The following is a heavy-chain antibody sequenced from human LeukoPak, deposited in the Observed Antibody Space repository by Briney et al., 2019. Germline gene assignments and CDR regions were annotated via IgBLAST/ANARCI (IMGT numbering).Heavy chain of an antibody. J-gene: IGHJ4*02. V-gene: IGHV3-23*01. CDR2: ISGSGGST. Sequence: QSGGSLRLSCAASGFTFSSYAMRWVRQAPGKGLGWVSSISGSGGSTYYAACVKGRFTISRDNTKNTLYLQMNRLRAEDTAVYYCAKDLEPSPENWHRSGWYSFDYWGQGTLVTVSS. CDR3: AKDLEPSPENWHRSGWYSFDY. CDR1: GFTFSSYA. D-gene: IGHD6-19*01.